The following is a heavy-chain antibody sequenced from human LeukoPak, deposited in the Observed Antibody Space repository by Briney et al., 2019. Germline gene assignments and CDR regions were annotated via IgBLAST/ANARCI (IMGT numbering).Heavy chain of an antibody. V-gene: IGHV3-23*01. CDR3: AKDSGSYSQNAFDI. D-gene: IGHD1-26*01. CDR2: ITGSGGST. J-gene: IGHJ3*02. CDR1: GFTFSIHG. Sequence: GGSLRLSCAASGFTFSIHGMNWVRQGPGKGLEWVSGITGSGGSTDYADSVKGRFTISRDNSKNALYLQMNSLRAEDTAVYYCAKDSGSYSQNAFDIWGQGTMVTVSS.